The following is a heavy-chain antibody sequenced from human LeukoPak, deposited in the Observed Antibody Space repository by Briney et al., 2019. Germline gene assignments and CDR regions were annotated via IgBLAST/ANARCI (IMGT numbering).Heavy chain of an antibody. J-gene: IGHJ4*02. CDR1: SGSFSGYY. CDR2: INHSGST. D-gene: IGHD6-19*01. Sequence: SETLSLTCAVYSGSFSGYYWSWIRQPPGKGLEWIGEINHSGSTNYNPSLKSRVTISVDTSKNQFSLKLSSVTAADTAVYYCARDSSGWYYDYWGQGTLVTVSS. V-gene: IGHV4-34*01. CDR3: ARDSSGWYYDY.